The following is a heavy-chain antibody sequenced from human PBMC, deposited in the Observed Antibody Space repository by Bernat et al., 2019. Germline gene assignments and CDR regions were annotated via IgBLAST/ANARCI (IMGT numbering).Heavy chain of an antibody. V-gene: IGHV3-15*01. CDR1: GFTFSNAW. Sequence: EVQLVESGGGLVKPGGSLRLSCAASGFTFSNAWMSWVRQAPGNGLEWVGRIKSKTDGGTTDYAAPVKGRFTISRDDSKNTLYLQMNSLKTEDTAVYYCTTSLYYYDSSGYYEIDYWGQGTLVTVSS. CDR2: IKSKTDGGTT. CDR3: TTSLYYYDSSGYYEIDY. D-gene: IGHD3-22*01. J-gene: IGHJ4*02.